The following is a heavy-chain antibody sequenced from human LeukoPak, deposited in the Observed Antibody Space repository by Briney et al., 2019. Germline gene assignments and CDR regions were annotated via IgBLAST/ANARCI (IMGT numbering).Heavy chain of an antibody. CDR1: GGSISSYY. D-gene: IGHD3-10*01. Sequence: PSETLSLTCTVSGGSISSYYWSWIRQPPGKGLEWIGYIYYSGNTNYNPSLKSRVTISVDTSKNQFSLKLSSVTAADTAVYYCARAEWFGELFYFDYWGQGTLVTVSS. V-gene: IGHV4-59*01. CDR3: ARAEWFGELFYFDY. J-gene: IGHJ4*02. CDR2: IYYSGNT.